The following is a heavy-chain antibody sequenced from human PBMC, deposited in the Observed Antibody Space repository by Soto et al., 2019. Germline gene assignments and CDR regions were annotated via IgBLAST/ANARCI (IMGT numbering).Heavy chain of an antibody. J-gene: IGHJ4*02. Sequence: PGGSLRLSCAASGSPFSSYAMSWVRQAPGQGLEWVSGISGSGGSTYYADSVKGRFTISRDNSKNTLYLQMNSLRAEDTAVYYCEWFGELLYPLFDYWGQGTLVTVSS. CDR1: GSPFSSYA. CDR2: ISGSGGST. V-gene: IGHV3-23*01. CDR3: EWFGELLYPLFDY. D-gene: IGHD3-10*01.